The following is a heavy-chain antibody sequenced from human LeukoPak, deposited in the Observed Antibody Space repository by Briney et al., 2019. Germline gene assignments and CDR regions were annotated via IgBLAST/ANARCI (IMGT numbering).Heavy chain of an antibody. D-gene: IGHD3-22*01. CDR2: IYYSGST. Sequence: SETLSLTCTVSGGSISGYYWSWIRQPPGKGLEWIGYIYYSGSTNYNPSLKSRVTISVDTSKNQFSLKLSSVTAADTAVYYCARSTLYYDSSGYRLYYFDYWGQGTLVTVSS. V-gene: IGHV4-59*01. CDR1: GGSISGYY. CDR3: ARSTLYYDSSGYRLYYFDY. J-gene: IGHJ4*02.